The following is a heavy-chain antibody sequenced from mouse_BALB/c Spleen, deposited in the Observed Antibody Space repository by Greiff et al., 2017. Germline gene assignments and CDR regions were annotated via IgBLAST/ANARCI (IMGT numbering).Heavy chain of an antibody. V-gene: IGHV1-7*01. Sequence: QVHVKQSGAELAKPGASVKMSCKASGYTFTSYWMHWVKQRPGQGLEWIGYINPSTGYTEYNQKFKDKATLTADKSSSTAYMQLSSLTSEDSAVYYCATLANWAFDYWGQGTTLTVSS. CDR3: ATLANWAFDY. CDR2: INPSTGYT. J-gene: IGHJ2*01. D-gene: IGHD4-1*01. CDR1: GYTFTSYW.